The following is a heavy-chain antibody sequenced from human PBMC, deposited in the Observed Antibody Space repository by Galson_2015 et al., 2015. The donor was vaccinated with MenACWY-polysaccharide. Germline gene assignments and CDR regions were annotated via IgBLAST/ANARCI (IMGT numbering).Heavy chain of an antibody. CDR2: IYSGGNT. CDR1: GLIVSANY. CDR3: ARHRPRGNGMDV. D-gene: IGHD1-14*01. Sequence: SLRLSCAASGLIVSANYMAWFRQPPGKGLEWVSTIYSGGNTYYADSVKGRFTISRDNSKNTQYLQMNSLRADDTAMYYCARHRPRGNGMDVWGQGTTVTVS. J-gene: IGHJ6*02. V-gene: IGHV3-53*01.